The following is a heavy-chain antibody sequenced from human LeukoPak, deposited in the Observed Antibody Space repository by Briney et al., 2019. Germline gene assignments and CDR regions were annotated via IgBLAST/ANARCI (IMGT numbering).Heavy chain of an antibody. J-gene: IGHJ4*02. CDR3: AIDLDGPNTY. CDR2: IFSGGGT. CDR1: GVTVSSTD. Sequence: PGGSLRLSCAVSGVTVSSTDMSWVRQAPGKGLEGGSVIFSGGGTYYTGSVKGRFTTTRDNSKNTLYLQMSRLRAEDAAMYYCAIDLDGPNTYWGQATLVTASS. D-gene: IGHD3-3*01. V-gene: IGHV3-53*01.